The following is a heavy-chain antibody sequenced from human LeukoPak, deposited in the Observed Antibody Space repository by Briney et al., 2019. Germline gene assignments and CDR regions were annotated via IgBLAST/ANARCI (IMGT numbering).Heavy chain of an antibody. CDR1: GGSISSGGYY. CDR3: ARGKMIDAFDI. Sequence: SETLSLTCTVSGGSISSGGYYWSWIRQHPGKGLEWIGYIYYSGSTYYNPSLKSRVTISVDTSKNQFSLKLSSVTAADTAVYYCARGKMIDAFDIWGQGTMVTVSS. CDR2: IYYSGST. J-gene: IGHJ3*02. D-gene: IGHD3-22*01. V-gene: IGHV4-31*03.